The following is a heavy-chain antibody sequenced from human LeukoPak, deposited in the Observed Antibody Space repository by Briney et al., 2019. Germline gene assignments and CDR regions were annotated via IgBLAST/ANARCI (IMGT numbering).Heavy chain of an antibody. V-gene: IGHV3-23*01. CDR3: AKHPLWFGELWYPNFDY. D-gene: IGHD3-10*01. CDR2: ISGSGGST. CDR1: GFTFSSYG. J-gene: IGHJ4*02. Sequence: PGGSLRLSCAASGFTFSSYGMSWVRQAPGKGLEWVSAISGSGGSTYYADSVKGRFTISRDNSKNTLYLQMNSLRAEDTAVYDCAKHPLWFGELWYPNFDYWGQGTLVTVSS.